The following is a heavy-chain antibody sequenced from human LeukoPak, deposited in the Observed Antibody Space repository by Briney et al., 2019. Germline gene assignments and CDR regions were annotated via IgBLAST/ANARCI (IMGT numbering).Heavy chain of an antibody. Sequence: GASVKVSCKASGYTFTSYDINWVRQATGQGLEWMGWMNPNSGKTGYAQKFQGRVTITRNTSISTAYMELSSLRAEDTAVYYCARPRHYYDSSGPNAFDIWGQGTRVTVSS. CDR2: MNPNSGKT. J-gene: IGHJ3*02. V-gene: IGHV1-8*03. D-gene: IGHD3-22*01. CDR1: GYTFTSYD. CDR3: ARPRHYYDSSGPNAFDI.